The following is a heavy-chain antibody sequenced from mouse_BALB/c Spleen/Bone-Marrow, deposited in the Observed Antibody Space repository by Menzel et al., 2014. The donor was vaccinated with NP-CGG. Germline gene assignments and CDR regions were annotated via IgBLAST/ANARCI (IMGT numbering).Heavy chain of an antibody. CDR2: IYPGKSDT. Sequence: EVQLQESGTVLARPGASVKMSCKASGYTFTSYWVHWVKQRPGQGLESIGTIYPGKSDTTYNQKFKGKAKLTAVTSTSTAYMELSSLTNEDSAVYYCTTLARNYFDYWGQGTTLTVSS. J-gene: IGHJ2*01. D-gene: IGHD3-1*01. V-gene: IGHV1-5*01. CDR3: TTLARNYFDY. CDR1: GYTFTSYW.